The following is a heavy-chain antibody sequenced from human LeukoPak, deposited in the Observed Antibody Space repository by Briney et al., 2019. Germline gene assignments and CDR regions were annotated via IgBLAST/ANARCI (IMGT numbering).Heavy chain of an antibody. J-gene: IGHJ4*02. V-gene: IGHV3-23*01. Sequence: PGGSLRLSCAVSGFTFSSYAMSWVRQAPGKGLEWVSGISGSGGSTYYADSVKGRFTISRDHSKNTLYLQMNSLRAEDTAVYYCAKEVGVTLAGRAVFDCWGQGTLVTVSS. D-gene: IGHD6-19*01. CDR3: AKEVGVTLAGRAVFDC. CDR2: ISGSGGST. CDR1: GFTFSSYA.